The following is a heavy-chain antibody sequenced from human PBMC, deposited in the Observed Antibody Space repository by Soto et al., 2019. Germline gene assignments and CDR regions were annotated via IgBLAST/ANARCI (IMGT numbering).Heavy chain of an antibody. J-gene: IGHJ5*02. CDR2: INPSENI. D-gene: IGHD3-22*01. V-gene: IGHV4-34*01. Sequence: PSETLSLTCAVYGGSFSGYYWSWIRQPPRKGLEWLGEINPSENINQNPSLKSRVTFSVDTSKNQFSLKLKSVTAADTAVYYCARGLYDSSGYYSNWFDPWGQGTLVTVSS. CDR1: GGSFSGYY. CDR3: ARGLYDSSGYYSNWFDP.